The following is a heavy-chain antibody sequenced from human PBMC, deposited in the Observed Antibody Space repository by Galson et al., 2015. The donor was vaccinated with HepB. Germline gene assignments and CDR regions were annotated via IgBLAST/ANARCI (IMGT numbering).Heavy chain of an antibody. D-gene: IGHD3-10*01. V-gene: IGHV1-24*01. CDR1: GYTLTELS. CDR2: FDPEDGET. J-gene: IGHJ4*02. Sequence: SCKVSGYTLTELSMHWVRQAPGKGLEWMGGFDPEDGETIYAQKFQGRVTMTEDTSTDTAYMELSSLRSEDSAVYYCATGIPYYGSGSPTRQFDYWGQGTLVTVSS. CDR3: ATGIPYYGSGSPTRQFDY.